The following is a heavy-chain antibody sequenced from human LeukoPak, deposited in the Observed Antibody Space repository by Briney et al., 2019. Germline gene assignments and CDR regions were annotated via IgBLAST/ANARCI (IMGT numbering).Heavy chain of an antibody. D-gene: IGHD3-22*01. V-gene: IGHV3-30*04. CDR1: GFTFSSYA. CDR2: ISYDGSNK. CDR3: ARVFYDSSGYSPDY. Sequence: GGSLRLSCAASGFTFSSYAMHWVRQAPGKGLEWVAVISYDGSNKYYADSVKGRFTISRDNSKNTLYLQMNSLRAEDTAVYYCARVFYDSSGYSPDYWGQGTLVTVS. J-gene: IGHJ4*02.